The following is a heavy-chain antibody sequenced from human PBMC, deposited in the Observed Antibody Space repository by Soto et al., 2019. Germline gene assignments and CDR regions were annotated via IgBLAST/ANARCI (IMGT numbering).Heavy chain of an antibody. Sequence: TLSLTCTVSGGSISSGGYYWSWIRQHPGKGLEWIGYIYYSGSTYYNPSLKSRVTISVDTSKNQFSLKLSSVTAADTAVYYCARDRRYCSGGSCFLNDAFDIWGQGTMVTVSS. CDR2: IYYSGST. D-gene: IGHD2-15*01. J-gene: IGHJ3*02. V-gene: IGHV4-31*03. CDR3: ARDRRYCSGGSCFLNDAFDI. CDR1: GGSISSGGYY.